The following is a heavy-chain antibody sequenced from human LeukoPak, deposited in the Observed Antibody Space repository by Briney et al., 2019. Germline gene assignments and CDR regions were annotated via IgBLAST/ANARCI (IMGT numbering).Heavy chain of an antibody. V-gene: IGHV3-74*01. Sequence: QPGGSLRLSCAASGFTFSSYWMHWVRQAPGKGLVWVSRINSDGSSTSYADSVKGRFTISRDNAKNTLYLQMNSLRAEDTAVYYCAFDSSGYYYPPDYWGQGTLVTVSS. D-gene: IGHD3-22*01. CDR2: INSDGSST. CDR1: GFTFSSYW. J-gene: IGHJ4*02. CDR3: AFDSSGYYYPPDY.